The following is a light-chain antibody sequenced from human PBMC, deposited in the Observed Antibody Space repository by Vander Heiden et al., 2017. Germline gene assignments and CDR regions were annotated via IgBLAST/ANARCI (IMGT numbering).Light chain of an antibody. Sequence: SSPTQPPSASGTPAQRLTISCSGSSSNIVSNYVYWYQQLPGTAPKLLIYTNNSRPSGVPDRFSCSKSGASASLAINGLRSDDEADYYCAAWDDRLTGVVFGGGTKLTVL. CDR3: AAWDDRLTGVV. CDR1: SSNIVSNY. V-gene: IGLV1-47*02. J-gene: IGLJ2*01. CDR2: TNN.